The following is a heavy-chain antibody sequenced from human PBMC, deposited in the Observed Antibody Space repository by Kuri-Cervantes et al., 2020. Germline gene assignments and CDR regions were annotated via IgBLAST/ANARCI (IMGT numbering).Heavy chain of an antibody. D-gene: IGHD6-13*01. CDR3: ARHRPYSSSLDY. J-gene: IGHJ4*02. CDR2: IYYSGST. Sequence: SETLSLTCSVSGGSINNYFWNWIRQPPGKGLEWIGSIYYSGSTYYNPSLKSRVTISVDTSKNQFSLKLSSVTAADTAVYYCARHRPYSSSLDYWGQGTLVTVSS. CDR1: GGSINNYF. V-gene: IGHV4-39*01.